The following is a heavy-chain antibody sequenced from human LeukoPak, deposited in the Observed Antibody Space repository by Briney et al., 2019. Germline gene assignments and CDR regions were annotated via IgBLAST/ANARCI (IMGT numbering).Heavy chain of an antibody. Sequence: GGSLRLSCAASGSTFDDYAMHWVRQAPGKGLEWVSGISWNSGSIGYADSVKGRFTISRDNAKNTLYLQMNTLRVEDTAVYYCTRDLMDYDVSTGLHHYYMDVWGQGTTVTVSS. J-gene: IGHJ6*02. CDR3: TRDLMDYDVSTGLHHYYMDV. CDR2: ISWNSGSI. V-gene: IGHV3-9*01. CDR1: GSTFDDYA. D-gene: IGHD3-9*01.